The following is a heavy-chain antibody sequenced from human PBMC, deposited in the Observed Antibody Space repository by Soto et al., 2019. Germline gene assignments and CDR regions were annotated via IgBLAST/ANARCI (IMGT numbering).Heavy chain of an antibody. CDR2: IYYSETT. Sequence: SETLSLTCTVSGVSVTNGDYYWSWMRQSPGKGLEWIGNIYYSETTRYTPSLNSRLSISIDTSRNQFSLQLTSVTAADTAIYYCARQRRGGYWFDPWGKGTLVKVSS. CDR3: ARQRRGGYWFDP. CDR1: GVSVTNGDYY. V-gene: IGHV4-30-4*01. J-gene: IGHJ5*02.